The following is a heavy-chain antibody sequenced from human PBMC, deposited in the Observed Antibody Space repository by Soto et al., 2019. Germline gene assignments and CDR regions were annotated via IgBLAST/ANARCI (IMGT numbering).Heavy chain of an antibody. Sequence: PSETQSLTCAVCGGSISSGGYSWSWIRQPPGKGLEWIGYIYHSGSTYYNPSLKSRVTISVDRSKNQFSLKLSSVTAADTAVYYCARVPDRWGQGTLVTVSS. D-gene: IGHD2-2*01. CDR1: GGSISSGGYS. CDR2: IYHSGST. J-gene: IGHJ5*02. CDR3: ARVPDR. V-gene: IGHV4-30-2*01.